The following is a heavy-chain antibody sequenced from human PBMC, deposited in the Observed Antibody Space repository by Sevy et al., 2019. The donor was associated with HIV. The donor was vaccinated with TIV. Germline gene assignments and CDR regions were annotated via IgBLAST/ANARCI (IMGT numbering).Heavy chain of an antibody. CDR2: ISSSGTTI. Sequence: GGSLRLSCAASGFTFSSYEMTWVRQTPGKGLEWISSISSSGTTIYYGDSLEGRFTISRDNPKNSLYLQMNSLRAEDTAVYYCARKGGAYDIGFDPWGQRTVVTVSS. V-gene: IGHV3-48*03. J-gene: IGHJ5*02. CDR3: ARKGGAYDIGFDP. D-gene: IGHD3-22*01. CDR1: GFTFSSYE.